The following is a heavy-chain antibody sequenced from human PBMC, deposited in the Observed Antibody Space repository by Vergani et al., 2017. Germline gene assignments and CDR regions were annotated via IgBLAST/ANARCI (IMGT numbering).Heavy chain of an antibody. J-gene: IGHJ5*02. Sequence: QVQLVQSGAEVKKPGSSVKLSCKASGGTFSSYAISWVRQAPGQGLEWMGRIIPIFGTANYAQKFQGRVTITADESTSTAYMELSSLRSEDTAVYYCARDALVVVAATFSGGSWFDPWGQGTLVTVSS. CDR1: GGTFSSYA. CDR3: ARDALVVVAATFSGGSWFDP. CDR2: IIPIFGTA. V-gene: IGHV1-69*13. D-gene: IGHD2-15*01.